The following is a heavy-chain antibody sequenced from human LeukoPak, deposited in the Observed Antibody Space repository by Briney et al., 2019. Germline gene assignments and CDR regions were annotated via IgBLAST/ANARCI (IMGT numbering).Heavy chain of an antibody. J-gene: IGHJ5*02. D-gene: IGHD1-26*01. Sequence: ADTLSLTCTVSGDSIGSNYWSWIRQPAGKGLEWIGRIYPSGSNYNPSLKSRVTISVDKSKNQFSLKLISVTAADTAMYYCAKSSGSYRPWGQGTLVTVSS. V-gene: IGHV4-4*07. CDR2: IYPSGS. CDR3: AKSSGSYRP. CDR1: GDSIGSNY.